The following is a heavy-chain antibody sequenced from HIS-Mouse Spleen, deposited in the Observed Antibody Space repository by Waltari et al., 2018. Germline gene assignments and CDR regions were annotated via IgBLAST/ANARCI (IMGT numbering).Heavy chain of an antibody. CDR1: GYSISSGYY. CDR3: ARASDYYDSSGYWGWFDP. CDR2: IYHSGST. V-gene: IGHV4-38-2*02. D-gene: IGHD3-22*01. Sequence: QVQLQESGPGLVKPSETLSLTCTVSGYSISSGYYWGWHRQPPGKGLEWIGSIYHSGSTYYNPSLKSRVTISVDTSKNQFSLKLSSVTAADTAVYYCARASDYYDSSGYWGWFDPWGQGTLVTVSS. J-gene: IGHJ5*02.